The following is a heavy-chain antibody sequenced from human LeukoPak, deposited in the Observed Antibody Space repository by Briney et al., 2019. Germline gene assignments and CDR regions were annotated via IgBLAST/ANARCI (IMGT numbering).Heavy chain of an antibody. CDR3: ATNWGGGYFDY. V-gene: IGHV4-59*08. CDR1: GGSISTYY. J-gene: IGHJ4*02. Sequence: PSETLSLTCTVSGGSISTYYWSWIRQPPGKGLEWVGYVYYSGTTSYNPSLKSRVTISVDTSKNQFSLKLSSVTAADTAVYYCATNWGGGYFDYWGQGTLVTVSS. D-gene: IGHD7-27*01. CDR2: VYYSGTT.